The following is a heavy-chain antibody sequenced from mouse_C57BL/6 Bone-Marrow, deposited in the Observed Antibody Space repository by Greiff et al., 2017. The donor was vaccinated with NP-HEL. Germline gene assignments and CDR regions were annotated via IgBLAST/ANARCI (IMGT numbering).Heavy chain of an antibody. CDR3: ARDGYYVYFDY. CDR1: GYTFTSYW. Sequence: QVQLQQPGAELVKPGASVKLSCTASGYTFTSYWMHWVKQRPGQGLEWIGMINPNSGSTNYNEKFKSKATLTVDKSSSTAYMQLSSLTSEDSAVYYCARDGYYVYFDYWGQGTTLTVSS. CDR2: INPNSGST. J-gene: IGHJ2*01. V-gene: IGHV1-64*01. D-gene: IGHD2-3*01.